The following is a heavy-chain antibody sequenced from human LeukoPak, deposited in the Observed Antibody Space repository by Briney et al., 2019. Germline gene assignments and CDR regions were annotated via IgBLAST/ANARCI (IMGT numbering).Heavy chain of an antibody. D-gene: IGHD6-13*01. CDR2: INHSGST. CDR3: ARIPLIAAGKNWFDP. V-gene: IGHV4-34*01. CDR1: GGSFSDNY. Sequence: SETLSLTCAVYGGSFSDNYWTWIRQPPGKGLEWIGEINHSGSTNYNPSLKSRVTTSVDTSKNQFSLKLSSVTAADTAVYYCARIPLIAAGKNWFDPWGQGTLVTVSS. J-gene: IGHJ5*02.